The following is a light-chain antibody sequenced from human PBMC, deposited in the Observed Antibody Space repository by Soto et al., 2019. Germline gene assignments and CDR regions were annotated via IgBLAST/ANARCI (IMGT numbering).Light chain of an antibody. V-gene: IGKV1-8*01. CDR3: QQYYSYPRT. J-gene: IGKJ1*01. Sequence: AIRMPQSPCSLSASTVSISPITFLASQGISSYLAWYQQKRGKAPKLLIYAASTLQSGVPSRFSGSGSGTDFTLTISCLQSEDFVTYYCQQYYSYPRTFGQGTKVDIK. CDR2: AAS. CDR1: QGISSY.